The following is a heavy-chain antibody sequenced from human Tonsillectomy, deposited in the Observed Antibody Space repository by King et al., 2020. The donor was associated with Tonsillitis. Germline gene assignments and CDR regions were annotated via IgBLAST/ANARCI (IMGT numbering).Heavy chain of an antibody. CDR2: MNPNSGNT. CDR1: GYTFTSYD. CDR3: ARSSVVRLLEWSPRYYMDV. J-gene: IGHJ6*03. V-gene: IGHV1-8*01. D-gene: IGHD3-3*01. Sequence: VQLVESGAEVKKPGASVKVSCKASGYTFTSYDINWVRQATGQGLEWMGWMNPNSGNTGYAQKFQGRVTMTRNTSISTAYMELSSLRSEDTAVYYCARSSVVRLLEWSPRYYMDVWGKGTTVTVSS.